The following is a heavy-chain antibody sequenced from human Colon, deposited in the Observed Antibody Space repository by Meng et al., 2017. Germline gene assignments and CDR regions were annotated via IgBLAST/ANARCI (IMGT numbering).Heavy chain of an antibody. V-gene: IGHV4-30-2*01. CDR2: IYHSGNT. J-gene: IGHJ1*01. Sequence: QLQLQESGSGPVKPSQTPSLTCAVTGGSISSGGYAWGWIRQPPGKGLEWIGYIYHSGNTYCNPSLKSRVTISVDRSKTQFSLKLSSVAAADAAVYYCLRGSGGSVWGQGTLVTVSS. CDR1: GGSISSGGYA. CDR3: LRGSGGSV. D-gene: IGHD3-10*01.